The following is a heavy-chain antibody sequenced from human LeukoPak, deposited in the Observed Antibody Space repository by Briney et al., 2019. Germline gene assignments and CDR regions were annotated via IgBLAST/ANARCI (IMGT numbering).Heavy chain of an antibody. D-gene: IGHD6-13*01. CDR3: ARRRIAAAGTSSVGDY. J-gene: IGHJ4*02. V-gene: IGHV4-4*02. CDR2: IYHSGGT. Sequence: PSETLSLTCAVSGGSISSSNWWSWVRQPPGKGLEWIGEIYHSGGTNYNPSLKSRVTISVDKSKNQFSLKLSSVTAADTAVYYCARRRIAAAGTSSVGDYWGQGTLVTVSS. CDR1: GGSISSSNW.